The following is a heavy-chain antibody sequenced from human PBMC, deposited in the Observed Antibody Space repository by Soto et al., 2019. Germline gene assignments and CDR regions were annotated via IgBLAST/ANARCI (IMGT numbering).Heavy chain of an antibody. Sequence: QITLKESGPTLVKPTQTLTLTCTFSGFSLSTSAEGVGWIRQPPGKAPEWLALIYWDGDERYSPSLKSRLTITKDTSKNQVVLTMTNMDPADTATYSCAHGSCTSADCYPNPYLDYWGQGILVTVSS. V-gene: IGHV2-5*02. CDR3: AHGSCTSADCYPNPYLDY. D-gene: IGHD2-2*01. CDR2: IYWDGDE. J-gene: IGHJ4*02. CDR1: GFSLSTSAEG.